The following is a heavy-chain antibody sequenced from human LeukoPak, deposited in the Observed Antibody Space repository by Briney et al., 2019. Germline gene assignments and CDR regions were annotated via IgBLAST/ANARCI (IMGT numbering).Heavy chain of an antibody. Sequence: ASVKVSCKASGYTFTSYGISWVRQAPGQGLEWMGRIIAYNGNTNYAQKLQGRVTMTTDTSTSTAYMELRSLRSDDTAVYYCAREGRDIVVVVAATLGTRLDYWGQGTLVTVSS. D-gene: IGHD2-15*01. CDR2: IIAYNGNT. CDR1: GYTFTSYG. CDR3: AREGRDIVVVVAATLGTRLDY. J-gene: IGHJ4*02. V-gene: IGHV1-18*01.